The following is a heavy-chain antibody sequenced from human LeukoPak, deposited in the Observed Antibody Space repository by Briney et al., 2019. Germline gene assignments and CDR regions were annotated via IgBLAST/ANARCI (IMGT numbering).Heavy chain of an antibody. CDR1: GFTFSNYG. Sequence: GGSLRLSCAASGFTFSNYGMNWVCQAPGKGLEWVSSITSSSSYIYYADLVKGRFTISRDNAKNSLYLQMNSLRAEDMAVYYCARTNSAWADAFDIWGLGTLVTVSS. CDR2: ITSSSSYI. CDR3: ARTNSAWADAFDI. D-gene: IGHD6-19*01. V-gene: IGHV3-21*01. J-gene: IGHJ3*02.